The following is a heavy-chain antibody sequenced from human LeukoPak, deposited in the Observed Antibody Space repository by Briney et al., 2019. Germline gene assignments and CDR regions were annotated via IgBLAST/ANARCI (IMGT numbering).Heavy chain of an antibody. D-gene: IGHD6-13*01. CDR3: AKDGVAIAPSGTSYFSGMDV. V-gene: IGHV3-11*04. CDR1: GITIEAYY. Sequence: PGGSLRLSCAASGITIEAYYMSWIRQAPGKGLEWISYISSSGSRKYYADSVKGRFTISRDNAKESLFLQMNSLRAEDTAVYYCAKDGVAIAPSGTSYFSGMDVWGQGTTVTVSS. J-gene: IGHJ6*02. CDR2: ISSSGSRK.